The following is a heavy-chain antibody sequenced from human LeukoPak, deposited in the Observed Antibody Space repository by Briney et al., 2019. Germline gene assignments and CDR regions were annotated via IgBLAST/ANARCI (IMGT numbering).Heavy chain of an antibody. V-gene: IGHV1-2*02. CDR2: ITPNSGGT. CDR1: GYTFTGYY. D-gene: IGHD3-10*01. Sequence: RASVKVSCKASGYTFTGYYMHWVRQAPGQGLEWMGWITPNSGGTNYAQKFQGRVTMTRDTSISTAYMELSRLRSDDTAVYYCAKTRITMVRGAASAFDIWGQGTMVTVSS. J-gene: IGHJ3*02. CDR3: AKTRITMVRGAASAFDI.